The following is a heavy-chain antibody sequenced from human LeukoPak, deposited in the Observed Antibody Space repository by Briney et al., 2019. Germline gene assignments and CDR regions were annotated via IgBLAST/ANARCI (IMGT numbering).Heavy chain of an antibody. CDR3: ARGIADDYYYYYMDV. CDR2: IYTSGST. V-gene: IGHV4-4*09. J-gene: IGHJ6*03. CDR1: GGSISSYY. Sequence: SETLSLTCTVSGGSISSYYWSWLRQPPGKGLEWIGYIYTSGSTNYNPSLKSRVTISVDTSKNQFSLKLSSVTAADTAVYYCARGIADDYYYYYMDVWGKGTTVTVSS. D-gene: IGHD6-13*01.